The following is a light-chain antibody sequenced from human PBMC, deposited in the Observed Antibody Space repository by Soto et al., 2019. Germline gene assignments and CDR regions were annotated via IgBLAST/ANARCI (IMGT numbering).Light chain of an antibody. CDR1: QNVSSSY. CDR3: QQDYNLPWT. CDR2: GAS. J-gene: IGKJ1*01. Sequence: EIVVTQSPATLSLSPGERATLSCRASQNVSSSYLSWCQQKPGQAPRLLIYGASTRATGIPARFSGSGSGTDFTLTISSLQPEDFAVYYCQQDYNLPWTFGQGTKVDIK. V-gene: IGKV3D-7*01.